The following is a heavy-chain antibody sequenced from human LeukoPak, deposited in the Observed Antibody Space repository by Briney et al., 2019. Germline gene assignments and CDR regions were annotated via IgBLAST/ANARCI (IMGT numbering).Heavy chain of an antibody. Sequence: SSETLSLTCEVYDGSFSDYYWTWVRQPPGKGLEWIGQIDHWGSTNYNPSLKSRVTISVDASKRQFSLKLSSVTAADTAVYYCARVVRYYYDSSGAGDYFDYWGQGTLVTVSS. V-gene: IGHV4-34*01. D-gene: IGHD3-22*01. CDR2: IDHWGST. CDR3: ARVVRYYYDSSGAGDYFDY. CDR1: DGSFSDYY. J-gene: IGHJ4*02.